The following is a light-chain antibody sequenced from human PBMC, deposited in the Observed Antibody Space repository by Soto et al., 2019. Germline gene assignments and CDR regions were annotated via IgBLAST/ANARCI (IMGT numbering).Light chain of an antibody. CDR1: SGHSSYA. CDR3: QTWGAGIAV. J-gene: IGLJ7*01. CDR2: LDSDGSH. V-gene: IGLV4-69*01. Sequence: QPLLTQSPSASASLGASVKLTCTLSSGHSSYAIAWHQQQPEKGPRYLMKLDSDGSHSKGDGIPDRFSGSSSGAERYLTISSLESEDEADYYCQTWGAGIAVFGGGTPLTVL.